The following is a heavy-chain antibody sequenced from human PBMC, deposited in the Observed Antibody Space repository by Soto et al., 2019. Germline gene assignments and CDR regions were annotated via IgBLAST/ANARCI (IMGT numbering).Heavy chain of an antibody. V-gene: IGHV4-59*02. CDR2: IYYTGST. D-gene: IGHD4-17*01. CDR1: GESVIDYY. J-gene: IGHJ4*02. Sequence: SETLSLTCAVSGESVIDYYWSWIRQPPGKGLEWIGHIYYTGSTNYNPSLKSRVTMSQDTSKNQFSLKLASVTAADTAVYFCARSGFYGFVYWGQGALVTVSS. CDR3: ARSGFYGFVY.